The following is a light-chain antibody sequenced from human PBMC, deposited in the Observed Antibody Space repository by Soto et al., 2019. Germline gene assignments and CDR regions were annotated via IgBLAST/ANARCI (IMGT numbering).Light chain of an antibody. CDR1: QSVSMNY. Sequence: EIVLPQSPGTLSFSPWYMATLSVSASQSVSMNYLGWYQQKPGQAPRLLMYGASIRAAGVPDRFRGSASGTEFTLTSSRLEPEDFTVHYCHRYETFGQGTKVDIK. J-gene: IGKJ1*01. CDR2: GAS. CDR3: HRYET. V-gene: IGKV3-20*01.